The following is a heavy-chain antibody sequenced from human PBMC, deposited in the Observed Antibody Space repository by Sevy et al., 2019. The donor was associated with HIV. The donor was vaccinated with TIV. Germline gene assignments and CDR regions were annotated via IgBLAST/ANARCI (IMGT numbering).Heavy chain of an antibody. CDR3: ARDVSGGERLGQLSAYFDY. Sequence: GGSLRLSCAASGFPFTTYAVHWVRQAPGKGLEWLAVISFIGGNKFYADSVRGRFTVSRDNSENTMYLQMNSLRVEDTAMYYCARDVSGGERLGQLSAYFDYWGQGTLVTVSS. J-gene: IGHJ4*02. V-gene: IGHV3-30-3*01. D-gene: IGHD3-16*02. CDR2: ISFIGGNK. CDR1: GFPFTTYA.